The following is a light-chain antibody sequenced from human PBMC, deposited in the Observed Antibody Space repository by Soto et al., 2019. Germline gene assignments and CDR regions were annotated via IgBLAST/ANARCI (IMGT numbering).Light chain of an antibody. CDR2: G. CDR3: ATWDDSVKGWV. CDR1: SSNIGAGYP. Sequence: QSVLTQPPSVSGAPGQRVTISCTGSSSNIGAGYPVHWYQQLPGTAPKLLVAGNRPSGVPDRFSVSKSGASASLAITGLQAEDEADYYCATWDDSVKGWVFGGGTKVTVL. J-gene: IGLJ3*02. V-gene: IGLV1-40*01.